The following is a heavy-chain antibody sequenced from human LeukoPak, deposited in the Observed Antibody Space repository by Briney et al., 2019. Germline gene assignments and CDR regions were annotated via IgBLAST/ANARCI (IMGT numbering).Heavy chain of an antibody. Sequence: PSETLSLTCAVYGGSFSGYYWSWIRQPPGKGLEWIGEINHSGSTNYNPSLKSRVSISVDTSKNQFSLTLSSVTAADTAVYYCARGFGGSRGYWGQGTLVTVSS. D-gene: IGHD1-26*01. CDR1: GGSFSGYY. CDR3: ARGFGGSRGY. J-gene: IGHJ4*02. CDR2: INHSGST. V-gene: IGHV4-34*01.